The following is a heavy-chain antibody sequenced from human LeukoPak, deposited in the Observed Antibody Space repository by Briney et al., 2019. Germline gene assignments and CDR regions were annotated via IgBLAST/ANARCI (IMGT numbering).Heavy chain of an antibody. CDR1: GFTFSTYN. D-gene: IGHD6-19*01. Sequence: PGGSLRLSCAASGFTFSTYNIHWVRQAPGKGLEWLAVISYDGRNEFYADSAKGRFTISRDNSKNTLYLQLNSQRAEDTAIYSCARELNSGWFDYWGQGTLVTVSS. J-gene: IGHJ5*01. V-gene: IGHV3-30-3*01. CDR3: ARELNSGWFDY. CDR2: ISYDGRNE.